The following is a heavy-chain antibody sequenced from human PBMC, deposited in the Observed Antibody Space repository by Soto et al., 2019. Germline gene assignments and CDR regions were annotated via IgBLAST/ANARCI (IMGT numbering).Heavy chain of an antibody. J-gene: IGHJ3*02. CDR1: GGTFSSYA. CDR3: AAGPGMANNMWRAFDI. CDR2: IIPIFGTA. V-gene: IGHV1-69*13. Sequence: GASVKLSCKACGGTFSSYALSWVRQATRQGLEWMGGIIPIFGTANYAQKFQGRVTITADESTSTAYMELSSLRSEDTAVYYCAAGPGMANNMWRAFDIWGQGTMVTVSS. D-gene: IGHD5-12*01.